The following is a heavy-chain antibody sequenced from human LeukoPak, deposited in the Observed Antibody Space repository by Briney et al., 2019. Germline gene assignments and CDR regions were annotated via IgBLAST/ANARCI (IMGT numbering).Heavy chain of an antibody. CDR2: INPSGGST. CDR1: GYTFTSYY. V-gene: IGHV1-46*01. D-gene: IGHD2-15*01. J-gene: IGHJ4*02. Sequence: ASVKVSCKASGYTFTSYYMHWVRQAPGQGLEWMGIINPSGGSTSYAQKFQGRVTMTRDTSTSTVYMELSSLRSEDTAVYYCASDFGASDCSGGSCYSQTFDYWGQGTLVTVSS. CDR3: ASDFGASDCSGGSCYSQTFDY.